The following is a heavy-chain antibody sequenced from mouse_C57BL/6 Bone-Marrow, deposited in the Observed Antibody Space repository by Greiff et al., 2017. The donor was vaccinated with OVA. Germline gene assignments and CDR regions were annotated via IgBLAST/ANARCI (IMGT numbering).Heavy chain of an antibody. Sequence: QVQLQQPGAELVKPGASLKLSCKASGFTFTSYWMQWVKQRPGQGLEWIGEIDPSDSYTNYNQKFKGKATLTVDTSSSTTYMQLSSLTSEDSAVYNCAADYALYWYFDVWGTGTTVTVSS. CDR1: GFTFTSYW. D-gene: IGHD2-4*01. CDR2: IDPSDSYT. J-gene: IGHJ1*03. V-gene: IGHV1-50*01. CDR3: AADYALYWYFDV.